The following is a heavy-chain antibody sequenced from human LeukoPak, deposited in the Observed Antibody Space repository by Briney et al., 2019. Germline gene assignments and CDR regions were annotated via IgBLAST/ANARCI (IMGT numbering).Heavy chain of an antibody. D-gene: IGHD6-19*01. CDR3: AKLYRSGWYSGY. CDR1: GFNFLNYA. V-gene: IGHV3-23*01. J-gene: IGHJ4*02. CDR2: ISDSGGST. Sequence: GGSLSLSCAASGFNFLNYATNWVRQAPGKGLEWVSAISDSGGSTFYTDSVKGRFTISRDNSKNTLYLQMNSLRAEDTAVYYCAKLYRSGWYSGYWGQGTLVTVSS.